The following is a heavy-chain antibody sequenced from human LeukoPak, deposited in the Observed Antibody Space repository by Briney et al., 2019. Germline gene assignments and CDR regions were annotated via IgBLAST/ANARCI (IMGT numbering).Heavy chain of an antibody. CDR1: GYTFTDYY. J-gene: IGHJ4*02. CDR3: ARVRGSRLFHY. V-gene: IGHV1-2*02. D-gene: IGHD5-12*01. Sequence: GVSVKVSCQASGYTFTDYYVHWVRQSPRQGLDWMGSINPNSGGANYAQKFQGRVTMTRDTSISAAYMELSTLRSDDTAVYYCARVRGSRLFHYWGQGNLVTVSS. CDR2: INPNSGGA.